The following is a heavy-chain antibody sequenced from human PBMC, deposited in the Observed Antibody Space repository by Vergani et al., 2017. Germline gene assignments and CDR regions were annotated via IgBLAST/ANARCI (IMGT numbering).Heavy chain of an antibody. CDR3: ARSIGYCTSGSCRPYYFDL. J-gene: IGHJ4*02. CDR1: GYIFKNYY. V-gene: IGHV1-46*02. D-gene: IGHD2-15*01. Sequence: QVQLVQSGAAVKKPGASAKVSCTASGYIFKNYYMHWLRLAPGQGFQWMGIVNFVTGAATSPQKFEGRITMTRDTSMATFYMDLSSLKYEDTAIYYCARSIGYCTSGSCRPYYFDLWGQGTLVTVSS. CDR2: VNFVTGAA.